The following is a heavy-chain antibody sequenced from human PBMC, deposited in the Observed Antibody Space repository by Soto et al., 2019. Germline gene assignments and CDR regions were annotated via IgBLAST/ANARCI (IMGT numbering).Heavy chain of an antibody. CDR1: GFTFSSYD. J-gene: IGHJ6*02. Sequence: GGSLRLSCAASGFTFSSYDMHWVGQATGKGLEWVSAIGTAGDTYYPGSVKGRFTISRENAKNSLYLQMNSLRAGDTAVYYCARGGYCSGGSCYYYYGMDVWGQGTTVTVSS. D-gene: IGHD2-15*01. V-gene: IGHV3-13*01. CDR2: IGTAGDT. CDR3: ARGGYCSGGSCYYYYGMDV.